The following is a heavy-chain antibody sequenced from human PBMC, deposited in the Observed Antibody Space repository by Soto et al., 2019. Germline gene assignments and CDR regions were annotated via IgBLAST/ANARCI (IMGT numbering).Heavy chain of an antibody. CDR2: IYYSGST. D-gene: IGHD3-10*01. CDR1: GGSISSYS. CDR3: ARTVWFGEYYFDY. J-gene: IGHJ4*02. Sequence: PSETLSLTCTGSGGSISSYSWSWIRQPPGKGLEWIGHIYYSGSTNYNPSLTSRVTISVDTTKNQFSPKLSSVTAADTAVYYCARTVWFGEYYFDYWGQGTLVTVSS. V-gene: IGHV4-59*01.